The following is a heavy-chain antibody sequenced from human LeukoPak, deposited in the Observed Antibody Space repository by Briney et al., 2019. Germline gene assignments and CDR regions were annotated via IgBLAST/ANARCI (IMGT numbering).Heavy chain of an antibody. D-gene: IGHD2-15*01. CDR3: ARIEVAPLLLYYYYGMDV. V-gene: IGHV1-2*02. J-gene: IGHJ6*02. CDR2: INPNSGGT. Sequence: ASVKVSCKASGYTFTGYYMHWVRQAPGQRLEWMGWINPNSGGTNYAQKFQGRVTMTRDTSISTAYMELSRLRSDDTAVYYCARIEVAPLLLYYYYGMDVWGQGTTVTVSS. CDR1: GYTFTGYY.